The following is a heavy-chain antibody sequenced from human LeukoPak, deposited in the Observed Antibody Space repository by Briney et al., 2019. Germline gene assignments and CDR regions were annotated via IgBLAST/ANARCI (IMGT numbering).Heavy chain of an antibody. D-gene: IGHD6-19*01. Sequence: GGSLRLSCAASGFTFTNYAMSWVRQAPGKGLEWVSAISGNGGSTYYADSVKGRFTISRDNSKNTLYLQMNTLRAEDTGVYYCAKFRPITSVAGTIFHYWGQGTLVTVSS. J-gene: IGHJ4*02. CDR2: ISGNGGST. V-gene: IGHV3-23*01. CDR1: GFTFTNYA. CDR3: AKFRPITSVAGTIFHY.